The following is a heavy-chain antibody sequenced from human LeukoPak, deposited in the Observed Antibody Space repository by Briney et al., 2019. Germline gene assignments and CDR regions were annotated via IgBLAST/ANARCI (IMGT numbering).Heavy chain of an antibody. CDR3: ASGFLERFVTRWPKYYYYGMDV. Sequence: GGSLRLSCAASGFTFSDYYMSWIRQAPGKGLEWVSYISSSGSTIYYADSVKGRFTISRDNAKNSLYLQMNSLRAEDTAVYYCASGFLERFVTRWPKYYYYGMDVWGQGTTVTVSS. D-gene: IGHD3-3*01. J-gene: IGHJ6*02. CDR1: GFTFSDYY. V-gene: IGHV3-11*01. CDR2: ISSSGSTI.